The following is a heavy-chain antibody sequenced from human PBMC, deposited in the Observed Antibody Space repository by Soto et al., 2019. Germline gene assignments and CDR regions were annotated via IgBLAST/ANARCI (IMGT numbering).Heavy chain of an antibody. CDR2: ISSTSDYI. J-gene: IGHJ3*01. Sequence: GGSLRLSCTASGFNFNNYGMSWVRQAPGKGLEWVSSISSTSDYIYYGDSVKGRSTISRDNAKNSLSLEMNSLRVEDTAVYYCTRVVYYDSSGFGLWGQGTMVTVSS. D-gene: IGHD3-22*01. V-gene: IGHV3-21*01. CDR1: GFNFNNYG. CDR3: TRVVYYDSSGFGL.